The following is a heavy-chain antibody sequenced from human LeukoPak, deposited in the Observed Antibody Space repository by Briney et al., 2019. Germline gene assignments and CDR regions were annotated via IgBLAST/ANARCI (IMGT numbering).Heavy chain of an antibody. Sequence: GGSLILSCVGSGFTFSSCGIRRVRQAPGKGLEHVSDISRDGGSTFYGNSVKGRFSISRDNSKNTVYLQVGSLRADDTGVYYCAREGGDYWGQGTLVSVSS. J-gene: IGHJ4*02. CDR2: ISRDGGST. D-gene: IGHD3-16*01. CDR3: AREGGDY. V-gene: IGHV3-64*01. CDR1: GFTFSSCG.